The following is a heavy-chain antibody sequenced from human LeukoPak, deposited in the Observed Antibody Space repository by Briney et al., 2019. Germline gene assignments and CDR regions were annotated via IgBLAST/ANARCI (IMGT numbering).Heavy chain of an antibody. J-gene: IGHJ3*02. CDR1: GGSISSGGYY. Sequence: SSETLSLTCTVSGGSISSGGYYWSWIRQPPGKGLEWIGYIYHSGSTYYNPSLKSRVTISVDRSKNQFSLKLSSVTAADTAVYYCARGRGVGGKAGAFDIWGQGTMVTVSS. CDR2: IYHSGST. V-gene: IGHV4-30-2*01. D-gene: IGHD4-23*01. CDR3: ARGRGVGGKAGAFDI.